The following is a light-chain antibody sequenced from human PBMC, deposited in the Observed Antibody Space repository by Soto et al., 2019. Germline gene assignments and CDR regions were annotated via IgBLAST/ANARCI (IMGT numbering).Light chain of an antibody. Sequence: EIVLTQSPGTLSLSPGARATLSSRASQSVRSSSSAWYQQRPGQAPRLLIYDTSIRDTGIPDRFSGSGSGTDFTLTISRLEPEDFAVYYCEQYGSSPFTFGQGTKLEI. J-gene: IGKJ2*01. CDR3: EQYGSSPFT. V-gene: IGKV3-20*01. CDR2: DTS. CDR1: QSVRSSS.